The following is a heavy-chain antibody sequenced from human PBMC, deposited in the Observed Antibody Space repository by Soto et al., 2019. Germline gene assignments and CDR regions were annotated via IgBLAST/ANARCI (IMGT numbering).Heavy chain of an antibody. J-gene: IGHJ4*02. V-gene: IGHV3-23*01. CDR3: AKDQYTMIVVVINPFDH. Sequence: GGSLRLSCAASGFTVSSYAMSWVRQAPGKGLEWVSAISGSGGSTSYADSVKGRFTISRDNSKNTQYLQMNSLRAEDTAVYYRAKDQYTMIVVVINPFDHWGQGTLVTVSS. CDR2: ISGSGGST. CDR1: GFTVSSYA. D-gene: IGHD3-22*01.